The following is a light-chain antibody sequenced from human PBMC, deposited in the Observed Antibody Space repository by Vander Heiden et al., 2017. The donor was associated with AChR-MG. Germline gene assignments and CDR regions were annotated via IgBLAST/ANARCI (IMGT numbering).Light chain of an antibody. V-gene: IGLV1-44*01. CDR2: STN. J-gene: IGLJ3*02. Sequence: QSVLSQPPSASGNPGQMITIPCSGRHSNIGNNDVIWYQQFPGQAPKLLIHSTNERPSGVPDRFSGSKSGTSASLAISGLQSEDEADYYCAAWDDSLTAPVFGGGTGLTVL. CDR3: AAWDDSLTAPV. CDR1: HSNIGNND.